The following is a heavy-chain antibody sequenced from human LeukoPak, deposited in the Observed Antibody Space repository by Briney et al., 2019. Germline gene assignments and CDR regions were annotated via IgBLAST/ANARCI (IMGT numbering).Heavy chain of an antibody. Sequence: SETLSLTCAVYGGSFSGYYWSWIRQPPGKRLEWIGEINHSGSTNYNPSLKSRVTISVDTSKNQFSLKLRSVTAADTAVYYCARLYGNYQNYFDYWGQGTLVTVSS. CDR2: INHSGST. J-gene: IGHJ4*02. CDR1: GGSFSGYY. CDR3: ARLYGNYQNYFDY. D-gene: IGHD1-7*01. V-gene: IGHV4-34*01.